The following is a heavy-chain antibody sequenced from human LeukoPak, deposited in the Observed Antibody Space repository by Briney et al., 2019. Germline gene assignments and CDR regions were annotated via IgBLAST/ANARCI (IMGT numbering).Heavy chain of an antibody. V-gene: IGHV4-4*02. Sequence: SETLSLTCAVSGDSISSSNWWSWVRQPPGKGLEWIGEIYHSGSTNYNPSLKSRVTISVDKFKNQFSLKLSSVTAADTAVYYCARGQDGDYGRFDPWGQGTLVTVSS. CDR2: IYHSGST. D-gene: IGHD4-17*01. J-gene: IGHJ5*02. CDR3: ARGQDGDYGRFDP. CDR1: GDSISSSNW.